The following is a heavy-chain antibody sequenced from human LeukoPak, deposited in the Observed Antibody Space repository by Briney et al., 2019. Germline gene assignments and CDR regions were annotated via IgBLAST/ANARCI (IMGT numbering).Heavy chain of an antibody. Sequence: SETLSLTCTVSGGSISSYYWSWIRQPPGKGLEWIGYIYYSGSTNYNPSLKSRVTISVDTSKNQFSLKLSSVTAADTAVYYCARLPSRYCSSTSCYRDAFDIWGQGTMVTVSS. J-gene: IGHJ3*02. D-gene: IGHD2-2*01. CDR3: ARLPSRYCSSTSCYRDAFDI. V-gene: IGHV4-59*08. CDR2: IYYSGST. CDR1: GGSISSYY.